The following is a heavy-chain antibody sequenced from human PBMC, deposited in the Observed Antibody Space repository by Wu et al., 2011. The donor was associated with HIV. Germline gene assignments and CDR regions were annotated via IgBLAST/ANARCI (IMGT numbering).Heavy chain of an antibody. D-gene: IGHD6-13*01. Sequence: QVQLVQSGAEVKKPGASVKVSCKASGYTFTTYDINWVRQATGQGLEWMGWMNPNSGNTGCAQKFQGRVTMTRNTSISTAYMELNSLRSEDTALYYCARGGIAADGKVVDPWGQGTLVTVSS. V-gene: IGHV1-8*02. CDR3: ARGGIAADGKVVDP. J-gene: IGHJ5*02. CDR1: GYTFTTYD. CDR2: MNPNSGNT.